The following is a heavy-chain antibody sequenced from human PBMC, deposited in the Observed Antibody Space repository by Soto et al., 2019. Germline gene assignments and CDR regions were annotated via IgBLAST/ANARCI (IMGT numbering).Heavy chain of an antibody. D-gene: IGHD3-22*01. Sequence: SETLSLTCAVYGGSFSGYYWCWIRQSPGKGLEWIGEINEFGSTDYNPSLESRVTISVDTSKNQFSLKLTSVTAADTAVYYCASLANYYDDSGHSWEDYWGQGTLVTVSS. V-gene: IGHV4-34*01. J-gene: IGHJ4*02. CDR1: GGSFSGYY. CDR2: INEFGST. CDR3: ASLANYYDDSGHSWEDY.